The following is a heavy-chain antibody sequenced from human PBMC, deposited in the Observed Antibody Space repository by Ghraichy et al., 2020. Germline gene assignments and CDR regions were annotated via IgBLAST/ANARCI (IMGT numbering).Heavy chain of an antibody. CDR1: GFTFSSYS. V-gene: IGHV3-48*02. D-gene: IGHD3-22*01. CDR3: ARASPNTYYYDSSGYHFDY. CDR2: ISSSSSTI. J-gene: IGHJ4*02. Sequence: LNISCAASGFTFSSYSMNWVRQAPGKGLEWVSYISSSSSTIYYADSVKGRFTISRDNAKNSLYLQMNSLRDEDTAVYYCARASPNTYYYDSSGYHFDYWGQGTLVTVSS.